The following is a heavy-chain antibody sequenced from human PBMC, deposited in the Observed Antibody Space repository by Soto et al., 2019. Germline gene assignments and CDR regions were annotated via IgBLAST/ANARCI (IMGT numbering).Heavy chain of an antibody. V-gene: IGHV3-23*04. CDR1: KFTFSAYA. CDR2: ISGSGGGT. Sequence: EVQVVESGGGLVQPGGSLRLSCATSKFTFSAYAMTWVRQAPGEGLEWVSSISGSGGGTSYADSVKGRFSISRDNSENTLYLRMSSLRVEDTAVYNCTRDPNGDHIGAFDFWGQGIVVTVSS. J-gene: IGHJ3*01. CDR3: TRDPNGDHIGAFDF. D-gene: IGHD4-17*01.